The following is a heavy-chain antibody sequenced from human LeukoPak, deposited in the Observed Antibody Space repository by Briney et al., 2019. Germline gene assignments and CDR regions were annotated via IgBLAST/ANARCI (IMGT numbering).Heavy chain of an antibody. D-gene: IGHD3-16*01. Sequence: ASVKVSCKASGNTFTSLYGMNWARPAPGQRHAWMGWINTNTGNPTDPQGFTGRFVFSLDTSVSTAYLQISSLKAEDTAVYYCARLRGREYFDYSGQGTLVTVSS. CDR3: ARLRGREYFDY. V-gene: IGHV7-4-1*02. CDR2: INTNTGNP. J-gene: IGHJ4*02. CDR1: GNTFTSLYG.